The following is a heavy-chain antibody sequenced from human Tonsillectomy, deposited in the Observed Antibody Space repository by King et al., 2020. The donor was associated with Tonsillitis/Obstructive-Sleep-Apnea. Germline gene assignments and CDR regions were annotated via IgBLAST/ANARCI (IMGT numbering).Heavy chain of an antibody. D-gene: IGHD2-2*02. CDR3: ARDRVVVVPAAIPVYYYYGMDV. V-gene: IGHV3-53*01. CDR1: GFTVSSNY. J-gene: IGHJ6*02. Sequence: VQLVESGGGLIQPGGSMRLSCAASGFTVSSNYMSWVRQAPGKGLEWVSIIYSGGGTYYADSVKVRFTISRDNSKNTLYLHMNSLRAEDTAVYYCARDRVVVVPAAIPVYYYYGMDVWGQGTTVTVSS. CDR2: IYSGGGT.